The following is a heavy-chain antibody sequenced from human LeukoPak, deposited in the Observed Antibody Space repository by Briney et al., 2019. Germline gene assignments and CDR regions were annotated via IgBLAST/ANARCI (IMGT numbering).Heavy chain of an antibody. Sequence: SETLSLTCTVSGDSIRTSKYYWGWVRQPPGKGLEWIGSIYNSGNTNYNPSLKSRVTISIDTSKNQFSLKLTSVTAADTAVYYCARDPNEPGSHSDYWGQGTLVTVSS. J-gene: IGHJ4*02. CDR3: ARDPNEPGSHSDY. CDR2: IYNSGNT. CDR1: GDSIRTSKYY. V-gene: IGHV4-39*07. D-gene: IGHD1-26*01.